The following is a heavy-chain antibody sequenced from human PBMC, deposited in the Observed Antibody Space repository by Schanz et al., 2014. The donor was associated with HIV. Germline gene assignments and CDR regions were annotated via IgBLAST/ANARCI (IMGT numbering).Heavy chain of an antibody. CDR1: GYSISRGGYY. J-gene: IGHJ5*02. V-gene: IGHV4-31*02. D-gene: IGHD4-17*01. Sequence: QVHLQESGPGLVKPSQTLSLTCSVSGYSISRGGYYWSWIRQHPGKGLEWIGYIYHSGSTYYNPSLKTRVTISVDTAKNQFSLQLSAVTAADTAVYYCARADFGHDLGFDPWGEGVLVTVTS. CDR3: ARADFGHDLGFDP. CDR2: IYHSGST.